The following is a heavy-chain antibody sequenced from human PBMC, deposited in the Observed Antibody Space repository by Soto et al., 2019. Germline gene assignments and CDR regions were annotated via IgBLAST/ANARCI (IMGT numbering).Heavy chain of an antibody. CDR2: IYWDDDK. J-gene: IGHJ3*02. V-gene: IGHV2-5*02. CDR3: AHRPFNSAWHDAYDI. CDR1: GFSLSARGEG. D-gene: IGHD5-18*01. Sequence: ITLKESGPTLVKPTETLTLTCTFSGFSLSARGEGVGWIRQPPGKALEWLAIIYWDDDKRYSPSLRTTFTITKDTSKNQVVLTMTNMDPVDTATYFCAHRPFNSAWHDAYDIWGPGTMVTVSS.